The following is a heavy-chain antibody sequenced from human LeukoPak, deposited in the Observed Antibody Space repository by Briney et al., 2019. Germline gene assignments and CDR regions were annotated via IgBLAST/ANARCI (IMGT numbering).Heavy chain of an antibody. CDR2: IYYSGST. Sequence: SGPTLVNPTQTLTLTCTFSGFSLSTSGMCVSWIRQPPGKGLEWIGYIYYSGSTYYNPSLKSRVTISVDTSKNQFSLKLSSVTAADTAVYYCARGMGILTGYYFFWFDPWGQGTLVTVSS. CDR1: GFSLSTSGMC. V-gene: IGHV4-31*03. D-gene: IGHD3-9*01. J-gene: IGHJ5*02. CDR3: ARGMGILTGYYFFWFDP.